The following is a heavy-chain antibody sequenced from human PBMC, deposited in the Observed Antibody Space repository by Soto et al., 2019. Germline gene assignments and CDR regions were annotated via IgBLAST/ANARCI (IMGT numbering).Heavy chain of an antibody. V-gene: IGHV3-9*01. Sequence: ESGGGLVQPGRSLRLSCAASGFTFDDYAMHWVRQAPGKGLEWVSGISWNSGSIGYADSVKGRFTISRDNAKNSLYLQMNSLRAEDTALYYCATSRWLVRVGYFQHWGQGTLVTVSS. CDR2: ISWNSGSI. D-gene: IGHD6-19*01. J-gene: IGHJ1*01. CDR1: GFTFDDYA. CDR3: ATSRWLVRVGYFQH.